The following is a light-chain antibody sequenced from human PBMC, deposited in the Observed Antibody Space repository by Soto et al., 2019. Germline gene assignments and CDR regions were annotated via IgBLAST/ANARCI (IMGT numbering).Light chain of an antibody. CDR2: LSSDGSH. CDR3: QTWDTGARVV. V-gene: IGLV4-69*01. J-gene: IGLJ2*01. CDR1: SGHSSYA. Sequence: QPVLTQSPSASASLGASVKLTCTLSSGHSSYAIAWHQQQPEKGPRYLMKLSSDGSHSKGDGIPDRFSGSSSGAGRYLTISGLQSEDEADYYCQTWDTGARVVFGGGTKLTVL.